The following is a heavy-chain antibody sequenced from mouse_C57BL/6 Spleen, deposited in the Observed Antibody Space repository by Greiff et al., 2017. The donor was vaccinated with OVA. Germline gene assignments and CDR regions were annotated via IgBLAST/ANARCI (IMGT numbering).Heavy chain of an antibody. J-gene: IGHJ1*03. V-gene: IGHV14-4*01. CDR1: GFNIKDDY. Sequence: EVQLQQSGAELVRPGASVKLSCTASGFNIKDDYMHWVKQRPEQGLEWIGWIDPENGDTEYASKFQGKATITADTSSNTAYLQLSSLTSEDTAVYYCTGNNYTGSYFDVWGTGTTVTVSS. CDR3: TGNNYTGSYFDV. CDR2: IDPENGDT. D-gene: IGHD2-1*01.